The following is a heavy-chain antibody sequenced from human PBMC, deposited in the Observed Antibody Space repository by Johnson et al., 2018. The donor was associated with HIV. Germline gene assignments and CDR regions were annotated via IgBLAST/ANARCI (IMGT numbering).Heavy chain of an antibody. CDR1: RFTFSRYG. V-gene: IGHV3-30*03. CDR2: IQYDGSNT. CDR3: ARSKDCSGGSCPDAFDI. D-gene: IGHD2-15*01. Sequence: QVQLVESGGGVVQPGRSLRLSCAASRFTFSRYGMHWVRQAPGKGLEWVAVIQYDGSNTYYADSVKCRFTISRDNSKNTVYLQMNSLRAEDTAVYYCARSKDCSGGSCPDAFDIWGQGTMVIVSS. J-gene: IGHJ3*02.